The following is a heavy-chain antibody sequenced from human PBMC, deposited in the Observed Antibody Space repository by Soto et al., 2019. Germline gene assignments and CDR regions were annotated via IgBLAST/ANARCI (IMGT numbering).Heavy chain of an antibody. D-gene: IGHD6-13*01. CDR1: GGSFRGYY. V-gene: IGHV4-34*01. Sequence: SETLSLTCAVYGGSFRGYYWSWIRQPPGKGLEWIGEINHSGSTNYNPSLKSRVTISVDTSKNQFSLKLSSVTAADTAVYYCARGSIAAAGAGGMDVWGQGTTVTVSS. J-gene: IGHJ6*02. CDR2: INHSGST. CDR3: ARGSIAAAGAGGMDV.